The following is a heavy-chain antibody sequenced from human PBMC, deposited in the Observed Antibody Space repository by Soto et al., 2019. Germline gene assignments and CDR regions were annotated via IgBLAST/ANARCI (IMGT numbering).Heavy chain of an antibody. J-gene: IGHJ5*02. CDR2: IYSGGST. CDR1: GFTVSSNY. Sequence: GGSLRLSCAPSGFTVSSNYMSWVRQAPGKRQEWVSVIYSGGSTYYADSVKGIFTISRDNSKNPLYLQLNSLTAVSTGVYYRARKPDGSQVHRSPVPDP. V-gene: IGHV3-66*01. D-gene: IGHD1-1*01. CDR3: ARKPDGSQVHRSPVPDP.